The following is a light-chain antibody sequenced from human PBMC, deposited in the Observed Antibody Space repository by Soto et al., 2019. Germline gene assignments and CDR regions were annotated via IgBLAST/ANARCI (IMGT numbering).Light chain of an antibody. CDR3: QQYNNWPIT. J-gene: IGKJ5*01. Sequence: EIVLPQYPATLSLSPGERATLSCRASQGVSSYLAWYQQKPGQAPRLLIYDASNRATGIPARFSGSGSGTQFTLTISSLQSEDFAVYYCQQYNNWPITFGQGTQLEIK. V-gene: IGKV3D-15*01. CDR1: QGVSSY. CDR2: DAS.